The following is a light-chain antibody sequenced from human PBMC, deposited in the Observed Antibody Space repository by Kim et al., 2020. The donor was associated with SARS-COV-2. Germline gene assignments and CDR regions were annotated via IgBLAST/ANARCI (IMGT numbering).Light chain of an antibody. J-gene: IGKJ4*01. CDR3: QKYNSAPPT. CDR2: AAS. Sequence: ASVGDRVTITCRASQDIRSHLAWYQQKPGKVPKLLIYAASALQSGVPSRFSVSGTETDFTLTISSLQPEDVATYYCQKYNSAPPTFGGGTKVDIK. V-gene: IGKV1-27*01. CDR1: QDIRSH.